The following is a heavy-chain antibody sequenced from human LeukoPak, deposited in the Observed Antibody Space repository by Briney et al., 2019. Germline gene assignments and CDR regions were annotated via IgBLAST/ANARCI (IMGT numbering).Heavy chain of an antibody. V-gene: IGHV4-59*11. J-gene: IGHJ6*02. D-gene: IGHD6-25*01. CDR1: GDSINDHY. CDR2: VSYSGNT. Sequence: SETLSLTCTVSGDSINDHYWSWIRQPPGKGLEWIGFVSYSGNTEYNPSLNSRLTISTDTSNNRFSLRLRSVTAADTAVYYCAKLSHIAAAGAYSYHALDVWGQGTTVTVSS. CDR3: AKLSHIAAAGAYSYHALDV.